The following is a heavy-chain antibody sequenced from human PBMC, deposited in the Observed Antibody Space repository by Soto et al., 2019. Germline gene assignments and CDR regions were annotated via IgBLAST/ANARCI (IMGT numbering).Heavy chain of an antibody. CDR2: ISGSGGST. CDR3: TRGLRDAWEASGY. Sequence: LRLSCAASGFTFSIYAMNWVRQAPRKGLEWVSGISGSGGSTYYADSVKGRFTISRDNSKNTLYLQMNSLRAEDTAVYYCTRGLRDAWEASGYWGQGTVVTVSS. D-gene: IGHD1-26*01. V-gene: IGHV3-23*01. CDR1: GFTFSIYA. J-gene: IGHJ4*02.